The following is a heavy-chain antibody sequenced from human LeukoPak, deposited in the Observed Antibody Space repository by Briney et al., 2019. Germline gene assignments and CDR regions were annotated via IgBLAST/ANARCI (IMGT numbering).Heavy chain of an antibody. CDR3: ARVIQRIGGYYYYMDV. CDR1: GGSISSSSYY. J-gene: IGHJ6*03. V-gene: IGHV4-39*07. CDR2: IYYSGST. D-gene: IGHD5-18*01. Sequence: PSETLSLTCTVSGGSISSSSYYWGWIRQPPGKGLERIGSIYYSGSTYYNPSLKSRVTISVDTSKNQFSLKLSSVTAADTAVYYCARVIQRIGGYYYYMDVWGKGTTVTVSS.